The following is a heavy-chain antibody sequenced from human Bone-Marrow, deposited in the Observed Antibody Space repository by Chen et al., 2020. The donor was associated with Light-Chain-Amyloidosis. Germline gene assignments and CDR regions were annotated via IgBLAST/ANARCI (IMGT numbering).Heavy chain of an antibody. CDR3: ARHNYGYSPPYYFDY. CDR2: FYYGETT. J-gene: IGHJ4*02. CDR1: GGSMSSSRYY. V-gene: IGHV4-39*01. Sequence: QVQLQESGPGLVKPSETLSLTCAVSGGSMSSSRYYWGWIRQAPGQGLEWIAIFYYGETTYYNPSLKSRVTISVDTSKNQFSLKLSSVTAADTAVYYCARHNYGYSPPYYFDYWGQGTLVTVSS. D-gene: IGHD5-18*01.